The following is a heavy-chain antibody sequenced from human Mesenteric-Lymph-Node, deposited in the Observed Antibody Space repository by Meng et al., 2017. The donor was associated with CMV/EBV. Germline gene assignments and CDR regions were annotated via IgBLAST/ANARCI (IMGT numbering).Heavy chain of an antibody. D-gene: IGHD3-9*01. V-gene: IGHV1-69*04. CDR1: GGTFRSYT. CDR2: IIPILGIA. CDR3: ARDRHDILSFIRWFDP. J-gene: IGHJ5*02. Sequence: SGGTFRSYTTSWVRQAPGQGLEWMGRIIPILGIANYAQKFQGRVTITADKSTSTAYMELSSLRSEDTAVYYCARDRHDILSFIRWFDPWGQGTLVTVSS.